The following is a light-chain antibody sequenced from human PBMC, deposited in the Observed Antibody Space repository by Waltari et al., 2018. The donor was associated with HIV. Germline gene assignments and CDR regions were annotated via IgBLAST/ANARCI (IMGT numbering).Light chain of an antibody. CDR1: NIGSRS. Sequence: SYMLTQPPSVSVAPGETARLPCEGDNIGSRSVQWYQQKAGQAPVLVIYYDIDRPSGIPERFSGSNSDNTATLTISRVEAGDEADYYCQVWDGDSNHVVFGGGTKLTVL. CDR2: YDI. V-gene: IGLV3-21*04. CDR3: QVWDGDSNHVV. J-gene: IGLJ2*01.